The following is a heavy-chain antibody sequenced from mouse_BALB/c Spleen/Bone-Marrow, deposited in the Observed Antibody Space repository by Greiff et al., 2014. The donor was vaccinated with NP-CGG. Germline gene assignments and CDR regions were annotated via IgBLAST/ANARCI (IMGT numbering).Heavy chain of an antibody. Sequence: EVQLVESGGGLVQPGGSRKLSCAASGFTFSDYGMAWVRQAPGKGPERVAFISNLAYSIYYADTVTGRFTISRENAKNTLYLEMSSLRSEDTAMYYCAREGGAMDYWGQGTSVTVSS. CDR1: GFTFSDYG. V-gene: IGHV5-15*02. CDR3: AREGGAMDY. J-gene: IGHJ4*01. CDR2: ISNLAYSI.